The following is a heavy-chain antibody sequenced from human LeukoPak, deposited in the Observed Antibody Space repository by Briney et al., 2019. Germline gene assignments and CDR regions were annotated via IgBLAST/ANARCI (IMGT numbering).Heavy chain of an antibody. Sequence: GGSLRLSCAASGLPFSSYAMSWVRQAPGKGLEWVSYISSSSSTIYYADSVKGRFTISRDNAKNSLYLQMNSLRAEDTAVYYCGRDRFVVPAVIIDYWGQETLVTVSS. V-gene: IGHV3-48*01. CDR3: GRDRFVVPAVIIDY. D-gene: IGHD2-2*01. J-gene: IGHJ4*02. CDR2: ISSSSSTI. CDR1: GLPFSSYA.